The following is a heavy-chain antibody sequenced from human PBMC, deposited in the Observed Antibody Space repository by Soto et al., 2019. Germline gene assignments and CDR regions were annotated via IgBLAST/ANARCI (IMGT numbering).Heavy chain of an antibody. CDR2: IIPIFGTT. CDR1: GGTFSNYA. Sequence: QVQLVQSGAEVKKPGSSVTVSCKSSGGTFSNYAISWVRQTPGQGLEWMGVIIPIFGTTIYAQQFQGRVWLTVDKATVKSYMELSGLSSEDTAVFDCARCHLVQAAGKFYYYGMDVWGQGTTVIVSS. CDR3: ARCHLVQAAGKFYYYGMDV. J-gene: IGHJ6*02. D-gene: IGHD6-13*01. V-gene: IGHV1-69*06.